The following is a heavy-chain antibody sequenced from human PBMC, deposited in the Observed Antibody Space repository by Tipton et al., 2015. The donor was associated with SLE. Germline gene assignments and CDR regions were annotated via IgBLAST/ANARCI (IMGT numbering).Heavy chain of an antibody. V-gene: IGHV4-39*07. D-gene: IGHD2-8*01. Sequence: LRLSCSVSGGSIANSNYFWGWIRQPPGKGLEWIGNIYYSGSPYYNPSLKSRVTISVNTSKNQFSLRLSSVTAADTAVYFCARGYCSDGVCYGFGFFDYWGQGNLVTVSS. CDR3: ARGYCSDGVCYGFGFFDY. J-gene: IGHJ4*02. CDR1: GGSIANSNYF. CDR2: IYYSGSP.